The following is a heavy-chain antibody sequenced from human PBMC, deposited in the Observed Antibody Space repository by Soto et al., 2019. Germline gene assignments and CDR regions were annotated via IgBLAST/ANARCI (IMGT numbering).Heavy chain of an antibody. CDR1: GFTFSSYW. J-gene: IGHJ4*02. CDR3: ASSLLTPFDY. CDR2: INSDGSST. D-gene: IGHD7-27*01. V-gene: IGHV3-74*01. Sequence: PGGSLRLSCAASGFTFSSYWMHWVRQAPGKGLVWVSRINSDGSSTSFADSAKGRFTISRDNAKNTLYLQMNSLRAEDTAVYYCASSLLTPFDYWGQGTLVTAPQ.